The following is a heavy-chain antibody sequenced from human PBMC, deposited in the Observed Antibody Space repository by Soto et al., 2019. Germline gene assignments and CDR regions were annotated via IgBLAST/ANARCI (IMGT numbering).Heavy chain of an antibody. V-gene: IGHV3-74*01. CDR1: EFTLSRYR. J-gene: IGHJ4*02. CDR3: TKDTFGDRDS. Sequence: EVHLVESGGGLVQPGGSLRLSCADSEFTLSRYRMHWVRQAPGKGLVWVSRINPDGTTTNYADSVKGRFTISRDNAKNTLYLQMNSLRGEDTAMYYCTKDTFGDRDSWGQGTLVTVSS. D-gene: IGHD4-17*01. CDR2: INPDGTTT.